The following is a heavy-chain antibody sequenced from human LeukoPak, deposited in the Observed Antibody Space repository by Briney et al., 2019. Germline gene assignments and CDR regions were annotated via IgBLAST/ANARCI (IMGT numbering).Heavy chain of an antibody. D-gene: IGHD3-22*01. CDR2: IWYDASGQ. CDR3: ARDSLYDDNGYYHYFDY. V-gene: IGHV3-33*01. CDR1: GFSFSTYG. J-gene: IGHJ4*02. Sequence: PGRSLRLSCAASGFSFSTYGKHWVRQAPGKGLEWVAMIWYDASGQHYADSVKGRFTISRDTSKNTLYLQMNSLRAEDTAVYFCARDSLYDDNGYYHYFDYWGRGTLVTVSS.